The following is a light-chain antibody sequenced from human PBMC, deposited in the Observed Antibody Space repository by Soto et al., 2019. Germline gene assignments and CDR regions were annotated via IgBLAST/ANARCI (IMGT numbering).Light chain of an antibody. J-gene: IGKJ1*01. Sequence: DIQMTQSASALSASVGDRVTITCRASQSITIYLNWYQQKPGEASHLLIFGASTLQSGVPSRFSGSGSGTDFTLTISSLQPEDFATYCCQQSYSPLWTFGQGTKVDI. CDR3: QQSYSPLWT. CDR1: QSITIY. CDR2: GAS. V-gene: IGKV1-39*01.